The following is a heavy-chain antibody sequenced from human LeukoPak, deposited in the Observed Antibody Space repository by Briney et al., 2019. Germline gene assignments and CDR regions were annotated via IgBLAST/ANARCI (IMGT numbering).Heavy chain of an antibody. CDR2: INPNSGGT. D-gene: IGHD6-6*01. CDR1: GYTFTGYY. J-gene: IGHJ4*02. Sequence: ASVKVSCKASGYTFTGYYMHWVRQAPGQGLEWMGWINPNSGGTNYAQKFQGRVTMTRDTSISTAYMELSRLRSDDTAVYYCARGTWVDSSSPFDYWGQGTLVTVSS. V-gene: IGHV1-2*02. CDR3: ARGTWVDSSSPFDY.